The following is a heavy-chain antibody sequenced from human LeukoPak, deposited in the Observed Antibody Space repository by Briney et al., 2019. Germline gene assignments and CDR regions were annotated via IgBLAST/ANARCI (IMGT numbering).Heavy chain of an antibody. CDR2: IRGGSTYI. CDR3: ARDYQTVTNGYGVDV. J-gene: IGHJ6*02. Sequence: GGSLRLSCAASGFTFSSYAMSWVRQGPGKGLEWVSSIRGGSTYIYYADSVKGRFTISRDNAKNSLYLQMNSLRAEDTAVYYCARDYQTVTNGYGVDVWGQGTTVTDSS. CDR1: GFTFSSYA. V-gene: IGHV3-21*06. D-gene: IGHD4-17*01.